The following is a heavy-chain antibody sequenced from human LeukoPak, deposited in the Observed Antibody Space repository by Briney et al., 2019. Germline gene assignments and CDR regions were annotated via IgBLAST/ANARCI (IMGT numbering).Heavy chain of an antibody. D-gene: IGHD6-13*01. Sequence: ASVRVSCKASGYTFTSYGISWVRQAPGQGREWMGGISAYNGNTNYAQKLQRRVTMTTDTSTSTAYMELRSLRSDDTAVYYCARIMAAGGLENYGMDVWGQGTTVTVSS. J-gene: IGHJ6*02. CDR1: GYTFTSYG. CDR3: ARIMAAGGLENYGMDV. V-gene: IGHV1-18*01. CDR2: ISAYNGNT.